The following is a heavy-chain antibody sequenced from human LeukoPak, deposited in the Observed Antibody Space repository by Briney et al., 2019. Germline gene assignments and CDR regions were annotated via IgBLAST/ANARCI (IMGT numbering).Heavy chain of an antibody. J-gene: IGHJ4*02. CDR3: AYKGGYSYGYREEYYFDY. CDR2: ISYDGSNK. D-gene: IGHD5-18*01. Sequence: GGSLRLSCAASGFTFSSYGMHWVRQAPGKGLEWVAVISYDGSNKYYADSVKDRFTISRDNSKNTLYLQMNSLRAEDTAVYYCAYKGGYSYGYREEYYFDYWGQGTLVTVSS. CDR1: GFTFSSYG. V-gene: IGHV3-30*03.